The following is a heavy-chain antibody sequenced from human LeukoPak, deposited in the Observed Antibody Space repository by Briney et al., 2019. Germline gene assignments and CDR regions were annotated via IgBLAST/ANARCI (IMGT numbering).Heavy chain of an antibody. V-gene: IGHV3-23*01. CDR2: IRSNGATT. J-gene: IGHJ4*02. D-gene: IGHD3-10*01. CDR3: AKGGGVVTRHFDY. Sequence: PGGSLRFSCAASGFTFSTSAMSWVRQAPGKGLEWVSGIRSNGATTEYADSVKGRFTISRDNSKNTLYLQMNSLRAEDTAVYYCAKGGGVVTRHFDYWGQGTLVTVSS. CDR1: GFTFSTSA.